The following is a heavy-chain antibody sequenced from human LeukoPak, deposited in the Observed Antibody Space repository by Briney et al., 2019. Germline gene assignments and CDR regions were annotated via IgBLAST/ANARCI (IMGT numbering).Heavy chain of an antibody. D-gene: IGHD5-18*01. CDR3: ARGNSDSYGFYFDY. Sequence: SETLSLTCAVYGGSFSGYYWSWIRQPPGKGLEWIGEINHSGSTNYNPSLKSRVTISVDTSKNQFSLKLSSVTAADTAVYYCARGNSDSYGFYFDYWGQGILVTVSS. CDR2: INHSGST. V-gene: IGHV4-34*01. CDR1: GGSFSGYY. J-gene: IGHJ4*02.